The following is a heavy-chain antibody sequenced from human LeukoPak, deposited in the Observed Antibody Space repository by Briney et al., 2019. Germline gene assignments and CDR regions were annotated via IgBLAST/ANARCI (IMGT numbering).Heavy chain of an antibody. CDR1: GGSISSYY. V-gene: IGHV4-59*01. J-gene: IGHJ6*03. CDR3: ARGGDIVVVPAAIFYYYYYMDV. CDR2: IYYSGST. Sequence: SETLSLTCTVSGGSISSYYWSWIRQPPGKGLEWIGYIYYSGSTNYNPSLKSRVTISVDTSKKQFSLKLSSVTAADTDVYYCARGGDIVVVPAAIFYYYYYMDVWGKGTTVTVSS. D-gene: IGHD2-2*02.